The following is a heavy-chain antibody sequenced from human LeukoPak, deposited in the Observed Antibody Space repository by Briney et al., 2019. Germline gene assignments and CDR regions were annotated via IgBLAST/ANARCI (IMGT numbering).Heavy chain of an antibody. CDR3: AMGVDRSSWYLFDY. D-gene: IGHD6-13*01. J-gene: IGHJ4*02. CDR2: FDPEDGET. CDR1: GDTLTDLS. V-gene: IGHV1-24*01. Sequence: ASVKVSSTLSGDTLTDLSIHWVRQAPGKGLEWMGGFDPEDGETVYAQKFQGRVTVTEDTSTDTAYMEVTNLRSDDTAVYYCAMGVDRSSWYLFDYWGQGALVTVSS.